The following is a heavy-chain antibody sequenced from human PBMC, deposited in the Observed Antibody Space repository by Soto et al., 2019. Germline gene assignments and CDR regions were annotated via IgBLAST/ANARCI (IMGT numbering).Heavy chain of an antibody. CDR2: ISYDGSNK. V-gene: IGHV3-30*18. CDR1: GFTFSSYG. D-gene: IGHD3-9*01. Sequence: GGSLRLSCAASGFTFSSYGMHWVRQAPGKGLEWVAVISYDGSNKYYADSVKGRFTISRDNSKNTLYLQMNSLRAEDTAVYYCAKDLSFLPYYDILTGSPTDYWGQGTLVTVSS. CDR3: AKDLSFLPYYDILTGSPTDY. J-gene: IGHJ4*02.